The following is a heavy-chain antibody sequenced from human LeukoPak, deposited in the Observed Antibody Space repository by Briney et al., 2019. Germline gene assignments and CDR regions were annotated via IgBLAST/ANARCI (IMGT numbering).Heavy chain of an antibody. CDR2: IYPGDSDT. CDR3: ARTVVPAAIWVPYYFDY. Sequence: GESLKISCKGSGYSFTSYWIGWVRQMPGKGLEWMGIIYPGDSDTRYSPSFQGQVNISADKSISTAYLQWSSLKASDTAMYYCARTVVPAAIWVPYYFDYWGQGTLVTVSS. V-gene: IGHV5-51*01. D-gene: IGHD2-2*02. J-gene: IGHJ4*02. CDR1: GYSFTSYW.